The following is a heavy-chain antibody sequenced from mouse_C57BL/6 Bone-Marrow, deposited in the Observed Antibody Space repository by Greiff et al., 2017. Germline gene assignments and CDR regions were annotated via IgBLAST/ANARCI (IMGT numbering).Heavy chain of an antibody. CDR2: IHPNSGST. CDR3: ARSGLRYPDWFAY. Sequence: QVQLQQPGAELVKPGASVKLSCKASGYTFTSYWMHWVKQRPGQGLEWIGMIHPNSGSTNYNEKFKSKATLTVDKSSSTAYMQLSSLTSEDSAVYYCARSGLRYPDWFAYWGQGTLVTVSA. V-gene: IGHV1-64*01. D-gene: IGHD1-1*01. J-gene: IGHJ3*01. CDR1: GYTFTSYW.